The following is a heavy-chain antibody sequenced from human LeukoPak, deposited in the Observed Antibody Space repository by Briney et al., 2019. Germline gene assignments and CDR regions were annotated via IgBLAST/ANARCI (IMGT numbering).Heavy chain of an antibody. CDR1: GFTFSSYG. CDR2: IWYDGSNK. J-gene: IGHJ6*03. CDR3: ARRGRYYYMDV. Sequence: GGSLRLSCAASGFTFSSYGMHWVRQAPGKGLEWVAVIWYDGSNKYYADSVKGRFTISRDNSKNTLYLQMNSLRAEDTAVYYCARRGRYYYMDVWGKGTTVTVSS. V-gene: IGHV3-33*01. D-gene: IGHD2-15*01.